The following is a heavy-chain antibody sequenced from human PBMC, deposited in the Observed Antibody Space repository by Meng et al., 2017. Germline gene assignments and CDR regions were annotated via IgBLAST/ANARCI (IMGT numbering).Heavy chain of an antibody. J-gene: IGHJ4*02. Sequence: EVQLVESGGDLVQPGGSLRLSCAASEFTFSISAMSWVRQAPGKGLEWVSGISGNGGSTFYADSVKGRFTISRDNSKNTLYLQMNSLRVEDTALYYCAKLGSDYWGQGTLVTVSS. D-gene: IGHD7-27*01. V-gene: IGHV3-23*04. CDR2: ISGNGGST. CDR1: EFTFSISA. CDR3: AKLGSDY.